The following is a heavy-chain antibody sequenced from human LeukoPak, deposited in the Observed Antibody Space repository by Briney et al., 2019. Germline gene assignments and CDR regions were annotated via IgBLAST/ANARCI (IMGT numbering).Heavy chain of an antibody. V-gene: IGHV1-2*02. Sequence: ASVKVSFKASVYTFTGYYMHCVRQGPGQGLEWMGGINPNSGGTNYAQKFQGRVTMTRDTSISTAYMELSRLRSDDTAVYYCARGVGATDPDYWGQGTLVTVSS. CDR2: INPNSGGT. CDR1: VYTFTGYY. D-gene: IGHD1-26*01. J-gene: IGHJ4*02. CDR3: ARGVGATDPDY.